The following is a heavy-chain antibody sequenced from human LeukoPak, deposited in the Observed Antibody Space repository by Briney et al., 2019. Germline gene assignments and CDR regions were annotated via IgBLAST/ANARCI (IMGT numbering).Heavy chain of an antibody. D-gene: IGHD2-2*01. J-gene: IGHJ6*02. CDR2: ISSSSSYI. CDR3: AREIVVVPDYYYYGLDV. CDR1: GFTFSSYS. Sequence: PGGSLRLSCAASGFTFSSYSMNWVRQAPGKGLEWVSSISSSSSYIYYADSVKGRFTISRDNAKNSLYLQMNSLRADDAAVYYCAREIVVVPDYYYYGLDVWGQGTTVTVSS. V-gene: IGHV3-21*04.